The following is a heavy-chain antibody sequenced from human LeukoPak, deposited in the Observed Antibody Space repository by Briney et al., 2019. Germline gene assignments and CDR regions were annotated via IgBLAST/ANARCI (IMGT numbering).Heavy chain of an antibody. J-gene: IGHJ4*02. V-gene: IGHV3-23*01. Sequence: GGSLRLSCAASGFTFSSYAMSWVRQAPGKGLEWVSAISGSGGSTYYTDSVKGRFTISRDNSKNTLYLQMNSLRAEDTAVYYCAKGGGIFVWYYSDYWGQGTLVTVSS. CDR3: AKGGGIFVWYYSDY. D-gene: IGHD2/OR15-2a*01. CDR1: GFTFSSYA. CDR2: ISGSGGST.